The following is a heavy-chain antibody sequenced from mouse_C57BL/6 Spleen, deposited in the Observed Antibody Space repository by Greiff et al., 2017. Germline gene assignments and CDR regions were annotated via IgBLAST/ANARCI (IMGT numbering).Heavy chain of an antibody. CDR2: IDPNSGGT. J-gene: IGHJ4*01. CDR1: GYTFTSYW. Sequence: QVQLKQPGAELVKPGASVKLSCKASGYTFTSYWMHWVKQRPGRGLEWIGRIDPNSGGTKYNEKFKSKATLTVDKPSSTAYMQLSSLTSEDSAVYYCARRTTVVAYYAMDYWGQGTSVTVSS. CDR3: ARRTTVVAYYAMDY. V-gene: IGHV1-72*01. D-gene: IGHD1-1*01.